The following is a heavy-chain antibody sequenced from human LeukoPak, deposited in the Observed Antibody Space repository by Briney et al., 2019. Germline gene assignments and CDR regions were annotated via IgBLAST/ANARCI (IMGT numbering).Heavy chain of an antibody. Sequence: ASVKVSCKASGYTFTGYYIHWVRQAPGQGLECMGWINPNSGGTNYAQKFQGRVTMTRDTSISTAYMELSRLRSDDTAVYYSARGIAAAGTVDGAFDIWGQGTMVTVSS. CDR1: GYTFTGYY. J-gene: IGHJ3*02. CDR2: INPNSGGT. D-gene: IGHD6-13*01. CDR3: ARGIAAAGTVDGAFDI. V-gene: IGHV1-2*02.